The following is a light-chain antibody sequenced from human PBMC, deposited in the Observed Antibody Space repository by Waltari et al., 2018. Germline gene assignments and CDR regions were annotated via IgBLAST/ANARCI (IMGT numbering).Light chain of an antibody. CDR1: QGISKF. Sequence: DIQMTQSPSSLAASVGDRVTITCRASQGISKFLAWFRQKPGKAPESLIYGASSLQSGVPSRFSGSGSGTDLTITISSLQPEDFASYYCQQYKTFPLTFGGGTKVEIK. J-gene: IGKJ4*01. CDR3: QQYKTFPLT. CDR2: GAS. V-gene: IGKV1-16*01.